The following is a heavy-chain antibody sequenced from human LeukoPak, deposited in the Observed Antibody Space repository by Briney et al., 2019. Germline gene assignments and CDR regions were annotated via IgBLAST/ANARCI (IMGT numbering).Heavy chain of an antibody. CDR2: ISGSGGST. D-gene: IGHD3-22*01. J-gene: IGHJ4*02. CDR1: GFTFSSYA. V-gene: IGHV3-23*01. CDR3: AKEPGDSSGFIDY. Sequence: QAGGSLRLSCAASGFTFSSYAMSWVRQAPGKGLEWVSAISGSGGSTYYADSVKGRFTISRDNAENSLYLQMNSLRVEDTAVYYCAKEPGDSSGFIDYWGQGTLVTVSS.